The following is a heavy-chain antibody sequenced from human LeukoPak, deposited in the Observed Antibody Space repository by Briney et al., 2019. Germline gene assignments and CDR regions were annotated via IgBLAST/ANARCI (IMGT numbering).Heavy chain of an antibody. V-gene: IGHV3-33*01. CDR2: IWYDGSNK. CDR3: ARDYPMMVRGVMTLDYYYYGMDV. D-gene: IGHD3-10*01. J-gene: IGHJ6*02. Sequence: PGRSLRLSCGASGFTFRSYGMHWVPQAPAKGLEWVAVIWYDGSNKYYADSVKGRFTISRDNSKNTLYLQMNSLRAEDTAVYYCARDYPMMVRGVMTLDYYYYGMDVWGQGTTVTVSS. CDR1: GFTFRSYG.